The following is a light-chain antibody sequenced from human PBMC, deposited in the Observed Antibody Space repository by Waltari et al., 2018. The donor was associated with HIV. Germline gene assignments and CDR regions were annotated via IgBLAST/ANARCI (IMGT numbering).Light chain of an antibody. Sequence: QSALTQPASVSGSPGQSLTISCTGTSSDVGSYNLVSWYQQHPGKATKLMIYEVSKRPSGVSNRFSGSKSGNTASLAISGLRSEDEADYYCAAWDDSLSGPVVFGGGTKLTVL. J-gene: IGLJ2*01. CDR2: EVS. CDR1: SSDVGSYNL. V-gene: IGLV2-14*02. CDR3: AAWDDSLSGPVV.